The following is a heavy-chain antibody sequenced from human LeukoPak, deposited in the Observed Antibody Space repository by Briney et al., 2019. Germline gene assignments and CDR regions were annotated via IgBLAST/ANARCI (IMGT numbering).Heavy chain of an antibody. CDR3: ARDCWDYGSGSYCGIDY. V-gene: IGHV3-21*01. CDR1: GFTFSSYS. D-gene: IGHD3-10*01. Sequence: GGSLRLSCAASGFTFSSYSTNWVRQAPGKGLGWVSSISSGSSYIYYADSVKGRFTIPRDNAKNSLYLQMNSLKAEDTAVYYCARDCWDYGSGSYCGIDYWGQGTLVTVSS. J-gene: IGHJ4*02. CDR2: ISSGSSYI.